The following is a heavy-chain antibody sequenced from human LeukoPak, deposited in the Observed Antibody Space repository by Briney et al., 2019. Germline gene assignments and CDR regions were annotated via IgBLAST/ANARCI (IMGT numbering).Heavy chain of an antibody. Sequence: GGSLRLSCAASGFTFSSYEMNWVRQAPGKGLEWVSYIGSSGSTIYYADSVKGRFTISRDNAKNSLYLQMNSLRAEDTAVYYCARARSSGWFENYYGMDVWGKGTTVTVSS. J-gene: IGHJ6*04. CDR1: GFTFSSYE. CDR3: ARARSSGWFENYYGMDV. V-gene: IGHV3-48*03. CDR2: IGSSGSTI. D-gene: IGHD6-19*01.